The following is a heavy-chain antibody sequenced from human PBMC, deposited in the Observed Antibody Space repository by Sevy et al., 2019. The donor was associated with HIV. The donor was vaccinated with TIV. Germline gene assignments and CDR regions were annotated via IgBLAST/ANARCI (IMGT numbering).Heavy chain of an antibody. CDR1: GGSITSLY. Sequence: SETLSLTCTVSGGSITSLYWNWIRQPPGKGLEWIANIYYNGHVNYNPALKSRVTLSLDTSKNQFSLRLSSVTAADTAMYYCAGENAWGRGYSWGQGTLVTVS. D-gene: IGHD1-26*01. V-gene: IGHV4-59*08. CDR3: AGENAWGRGYS. CDR2: IYYNGHV. J-gene: IGHJ4*02.